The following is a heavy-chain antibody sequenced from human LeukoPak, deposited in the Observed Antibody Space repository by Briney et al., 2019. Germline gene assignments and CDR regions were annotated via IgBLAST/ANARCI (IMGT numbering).Heavy chain of an antibody. J-gene: IGHJ4*02. V-gene: IGHV3-21*01. CDR2: ISSSSSYI. Sequence: GGSLRLSCAASGFTFSSYSMNWVRQAPGKGLEWVSSISSSSSYIYYADSVKGRFTISRDNSKNTLYLQMNSLRAEDTAVYYCARDPEKYYYDSSGYPDYWGQGTLVTVSS. D-gene: IGHD3-22*01. CDR3: ARDPEKYYYDSSGYPDY. CDR1: GFTFSSYS.